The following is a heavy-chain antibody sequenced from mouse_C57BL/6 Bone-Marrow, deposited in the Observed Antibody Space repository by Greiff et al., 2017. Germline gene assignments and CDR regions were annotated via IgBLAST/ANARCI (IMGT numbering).Heavy chain of an antibody. Sequence: EVQLQESGGGLVKPGGSLKLSCAASGFTFRSYTMSWVRQTPEKRLEWVATISGGGGNTYYPDSVKGRFTISRVKAKHTLYLQIRSVRSEDTALCYCARRIITTVLAPLGFDVWGTGTTVTVAS. CDR2: ISGGGGNT. D-gene: IGHD1-1*01. J-gene: IGHJ1*03. V-gene: IGHV5-9*01. CDR3: ARRIITTVLAPLGFDV. CDR1: GFTFRSYT.